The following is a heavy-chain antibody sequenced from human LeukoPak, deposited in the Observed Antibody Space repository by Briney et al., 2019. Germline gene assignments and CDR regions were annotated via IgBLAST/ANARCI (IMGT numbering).Heavy chain of an antibody. Sequence: GGSLRLSCAASGFTVSSNYMSWVRQAPGKGLEWVSVIYSGGSTYYADSVKGRFTISGDNSKNTLYLQMNSLRAEDTAVYYCASTPYYYDSSGYYVDYWGQGTLVTVSS. CDR2: IYSGGST. CDR3: ASTPYYYDSSGYYVDY. CDR1: GFTVSSNY. D-gene: IGHD3-22*01. J-gene: IGHJ4*02. V-gene: IGHV3-66*01.